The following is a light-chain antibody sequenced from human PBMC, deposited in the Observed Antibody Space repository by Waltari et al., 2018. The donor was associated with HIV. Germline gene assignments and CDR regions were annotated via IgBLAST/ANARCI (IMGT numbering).Light chain of an antibody. V-gene: IGLV1-44*01. CDR2: DNN. J-gene: IGLJ3*02. Sequence: QSVLSQPPSASGTPGQRVTISCSGSSSNIGSNTVNWYQQLPGTAPKLLIYDNNHRPSGVPDRFSDSKSGTSASLAISGLQSEDEAHYYCATWDDSLNGRVFGGGTRLTVL. CDR1: SSNIGSNT. CDR3: ATWDDSLNGRV.